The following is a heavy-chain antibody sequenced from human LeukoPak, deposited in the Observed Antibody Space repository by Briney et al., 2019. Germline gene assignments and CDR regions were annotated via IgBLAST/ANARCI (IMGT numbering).Heavy chain of an antibody. Sequence: IPSETLSLTCAVYGGSFSGYYWSWIRQPPGKGLEWIGEINHSGSTNYNPSLKSRVTISVDTSKNQFSLKLSSVTAADTAVYYCARGVVVVVPAARSNFDYWGQGTLVTVSS. V-gene: IGHV4-34*01. CDR2: INHSGST. J-gene: IGHJ4*02. CDR1: GGSFSGYY. D-gene: IGHD2-2*01. CDR3: ARGVVVVVPAARSNFDY.